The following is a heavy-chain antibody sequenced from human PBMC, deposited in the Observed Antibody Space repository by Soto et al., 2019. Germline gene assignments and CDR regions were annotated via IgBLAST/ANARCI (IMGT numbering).Heavy chain of an antibody. CDR3: AGWRDSSGYRYYYYGMDV. V-gene: IGHV3-48*02. J-gene: IGHJ6*02. D-gene: IGHD3-22*01. CDR1: GFTFSSYS. CDR2: ISSSSSTI. Sequence: GGSLRLSCAASGFTFSSYSMNWVRQAPGKGLEWVSYISSSSSTIYYADSVKGRFTISRDNAKNSLYLQMNSLRDEDTAVYYCAGWRDSSGYRYYYYGMDVWGQGTTVTVSS.